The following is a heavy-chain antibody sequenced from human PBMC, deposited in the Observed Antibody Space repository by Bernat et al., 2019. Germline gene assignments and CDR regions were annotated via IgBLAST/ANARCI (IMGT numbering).Heavy chain of an antibody. D-gene: IGHD3-10*01. CDR1: GFTFSSYW. CDR3: ERIEVGGGFGEVVGYYYYGMDV. Sequence: EVQLVESGGGLVQPGGSLRLSCAASGFTFSSYWMHWVRQAPGKGLVWVSRINSDGSSTSYADSVKGRFTISRDNAKNTLYLQMKSLRAEDTAVFYCERIEVGGGFGEVVGYYYYGMDVWGQGTTVTVSS. J-gene: IGHJ6*02. CDR2: INSDGSST. V-gene: IGHV3-74*01.